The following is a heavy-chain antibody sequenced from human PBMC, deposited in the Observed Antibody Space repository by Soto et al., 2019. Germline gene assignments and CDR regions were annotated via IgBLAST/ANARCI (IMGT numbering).Heavy chain of an antibody. V-gene: IGHV3-74*01. CDR3: ASTVVTGY. CDR2: INNDGSST. Sequence: EVQLVESGGGLVQPGGSLRLSCAVSGFTFSSDWMHWVRQAPGKGLVWVSRINNDGSSTSYADYVKGRFTISRDNAKNTLYLQMNSLRAEDTAVYYCASTVVTGYWGQGTLVTVSS. J-gene: IGHJ4*02. D-gene: IGHD2-15*01. CDR1: GFTFSSDW.